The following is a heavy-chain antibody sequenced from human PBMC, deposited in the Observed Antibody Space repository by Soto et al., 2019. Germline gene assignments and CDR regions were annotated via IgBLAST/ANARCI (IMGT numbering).Heavy chain of an antibody. J-gene: IGHJ6*02. CDR3: ARDLWGYCGTDCYPLDV. V-gene: IGHV4-59*01. D-gene: IGHD2-21*02. CDR2: MYNTGST. CDR1: GGTISRYY. Sequence: QVQLQESGPGLVKPSETLSLTCTVSGGTISRYYWSWIRQPPGKGLEWIGYMYNTGSTVYNPSFKSRFTLSVDTSKNQFSLKLYSVTAADTAVYYCARDLWGYCGTDCYPLDVWGQGTTVTVSS.